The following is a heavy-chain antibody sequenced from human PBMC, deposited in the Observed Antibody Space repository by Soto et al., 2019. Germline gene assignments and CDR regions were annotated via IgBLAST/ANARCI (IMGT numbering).Heavy chain of an antibody. Sequence: QVQLVQSGAEVKKPGSSVKVSCKASGGTFSSYAISWVLQAPGQRLEWMGGIIPIFGTANYAQKFQGRVTITADESTSTAYMELSSLRSEDTAVYYCARLGDTAMCYPDYWGQGTLVTVSS. CDR3: ARLGDTAMCYPDY. D-gene: IGHD5-18*01. J-gene: IGHJ4*02. CDR1: GGTFSSYA. V-gene: IGHV1-69*01. CDR2: IIPIFGTA.